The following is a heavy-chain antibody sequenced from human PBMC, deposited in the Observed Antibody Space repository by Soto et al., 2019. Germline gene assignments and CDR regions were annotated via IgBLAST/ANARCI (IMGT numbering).Heavy chain of an antibody. V-gene: IGHV1-2*04. CDR1: GYTFTGYY. Sequence: ASVKVSCKASGYTFTGYYMHWVRQAPGQGLEWMGWINPNSGGTNYAQKFQGWVTMTRDTSISTAYMELSRLRSDDTAVYYCARVNAVLSPYTHYGMDVWGQGTTVTVSS. J-gene: IGHJ6*02. CDR3: ARVNAVLSPYTHYGMDV. D-gene: IGHD4-17*01. CDR2: INPNSGGT.